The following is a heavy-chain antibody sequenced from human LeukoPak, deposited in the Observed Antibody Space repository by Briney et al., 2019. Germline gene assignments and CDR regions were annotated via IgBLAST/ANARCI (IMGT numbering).Heavy chain of an antibody. J-gene: IGHJ4*02. CDR1: GYSISSGYY. V-gene: IGHV4-38-2*02. Sequence: SETLSLTCTVSGYSISSGYYWGWIRQPPGKGLEWIGSIYHSGSTYYNPSLKSRVTISVDTSKNQFSLKLSSVTAADTAVYYCARGTSVVVTAIFDYWGQGTLVTVSS. D-gene: IGHD2-21*02. CDR2: IYHSGST. CDR3: ARGTSVVVTAIFDY.